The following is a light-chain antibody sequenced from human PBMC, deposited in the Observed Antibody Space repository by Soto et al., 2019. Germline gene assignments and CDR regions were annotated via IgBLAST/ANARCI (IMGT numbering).Light chain of an antibody. V-gene: IGLV1-47*01. J-gene: IGLJ1*01. CDR1: SSNIGSNY. Sequence: QSVLTQPPSGSGTPGQRVTISCSGSSSNIGSNYVYWYQQLPGTAPKLLIYRNNQRPSGVPDRFSGSKSGTSASLAISGLRSEDEADYYCAAWDDSSETFGTGTKVTVL. CDR3: AAWDDSSET. CDR2: RNN.